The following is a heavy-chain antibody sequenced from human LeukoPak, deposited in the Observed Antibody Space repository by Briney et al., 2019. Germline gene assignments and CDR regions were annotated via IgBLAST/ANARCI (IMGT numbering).Heavy chain of an antibody. CDR2: ISSSVTNI. CDR3: ARGYSGYGGYYYYYMDV. D-gene: IGHD5-12*01. Sequence: GGSLRLSCAASGFTFSDYYMSWFRQAPGKGLEWVSYISSSVTNIFYADSVKGRFTISRDNAKSSLYLQMNSLRAEDTALYYCARGYSGYGGYYYYYMDVWGKGTTVTVSS. J-gene: IGHJ6*03. CDR1: GFTFSDYY. V-gene: IGHV3-11*01.